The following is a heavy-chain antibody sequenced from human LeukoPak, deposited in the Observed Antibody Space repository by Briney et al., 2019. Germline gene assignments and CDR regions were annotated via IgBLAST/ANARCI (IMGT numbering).Heavy chain of an antibody. CDR3: AREVADYGGYYYYHYMDV. Sequence: SETLSLTCTVSGGSISSYYWSWIRQPAGKGLEWIERIYTSGSNNYNPSLKSRITMSVDTSKNQFSLKLSSVTAADTAMYYCAREVADYGGYYYYHYMDVWGKGTTVTISS. V-gene: IGHV4-4*07. CDR1: GGSISSYY. J-gene: IGHJ6*03. CDR2: IYTSGSN. D-gene: IGHD4-23*01.